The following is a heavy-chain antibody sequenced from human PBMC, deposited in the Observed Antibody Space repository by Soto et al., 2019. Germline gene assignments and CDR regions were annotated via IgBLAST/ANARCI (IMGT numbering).Heavy chain of an antibody. Sequence: SETLSLTCTVSGGSISSYYWSWIRQPPGKGLEWIGYIYYSGSTNYNPSLKSRVTISVDTSKNQFSLKLSSVTAADTAVYYCASNNGGDRKGGAFDIWGQGTMVTVSS. CDR2: IYYSGST. D-gene: IGHD2-8*01. V-gene: IGHV4-59*01. CDR3: ASNNGGDRKGGAFDI. J-gene: IGHJ3*02. CDR1: GGSISSYY.